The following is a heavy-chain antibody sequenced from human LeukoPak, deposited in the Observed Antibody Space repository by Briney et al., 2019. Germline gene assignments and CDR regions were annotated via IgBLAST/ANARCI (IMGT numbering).Heavy chain of an antibody. V-gene: IGHV3-23*01. D-gene: IGHD3-22*01. CDR2: ISGRGDHT. Sequence: GGSLRLSCAASGFTFSNAWMSWVRQAPGKGPEWVSVISGRGDHTNYADSVKGRFTISRDNSKNTLYLQMTSVRAEDTAVFYCAKGLNSFDSSDYCASWGQGTLVTVSS. CDR1: GFTFSNAW. J-gene: IGHJ5*02. CDR3: AKGLNSFDSSDYCAS.